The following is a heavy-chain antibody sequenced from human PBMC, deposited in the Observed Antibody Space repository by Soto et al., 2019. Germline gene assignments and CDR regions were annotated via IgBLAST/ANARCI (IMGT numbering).Heavy chain of an antibody. CDR2: VYDSGST. V-gene: IGHV4-4*08. CDR3: ARTDPRATRFDY. Sequence: WTWIRQPPGKGLEWIGYVYDSGSTNYNPSLKSRVTISVDTSKNQFSLRLSSVTAADTAVYYCARTDPRATRFDYWGQGTLVSVSS. J-gene: IGHJ4*02.